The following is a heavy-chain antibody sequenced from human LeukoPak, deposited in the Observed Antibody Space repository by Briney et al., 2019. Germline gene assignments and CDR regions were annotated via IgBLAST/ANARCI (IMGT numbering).Heavy chain of an antibody. CDR1: GYTFTGYY. CDR3: ARDPYGYYFDY. D-gene: IGHD4-17*01. J-gene: IGHJ4*02. Sequence: DSVTVSCKASGYTFTGYYMHWVRQPPGRGLEWMGWINPNSGGTTYAQKFQGRLTMTRDTSISTAYMELSRLRSDDTAVYYCARDPYGYYFDYWGQGTLVTVSS. CDR2: INPNSGGT. V-gene: IGHV1-2*02.